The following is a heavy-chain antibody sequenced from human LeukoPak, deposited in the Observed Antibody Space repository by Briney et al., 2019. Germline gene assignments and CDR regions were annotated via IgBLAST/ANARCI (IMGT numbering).Heavy chain of an antibody. D-gene: IGHD6-13*01. J-gene: IGHJ3*02. CDR1: GFILGDYS. Sequence: GRSLRLSCTTSGFILGDYSMSWVRQAPGKGLEWVGFIRSKAYGGTTEYAASVKGRFTISRDDSKSIAYLQMNSLKTEDTAVYYCTRGYSSRDAFDIWGQGTMVTVSS. CDR3: TRGYSSRDAFDI. CDR2: IRSKAYGGTT. V-gene: IGHV3-49*04.